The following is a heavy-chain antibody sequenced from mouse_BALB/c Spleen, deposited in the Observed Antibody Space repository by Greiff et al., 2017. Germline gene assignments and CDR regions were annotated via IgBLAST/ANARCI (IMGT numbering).Heavy chain of an antibody. CDR1: GYTFTSYW. Sequence: QVQLQQSGAELVKPGASVKLSCKTSGYTFTSYWIQWVKQRPGQGLGWIGEIFPGTGTTYYNEKFKGKATLTIDTSSSTAYMQLSSLTSEDSAVYFCARGESYYAMDYWGQGTSGTVSS. CDR3: ARGESYYAMDY. J-gene: IGHJ4*01. V-gene: IGHV1S132*01. CDR2: IFPGTGTT.